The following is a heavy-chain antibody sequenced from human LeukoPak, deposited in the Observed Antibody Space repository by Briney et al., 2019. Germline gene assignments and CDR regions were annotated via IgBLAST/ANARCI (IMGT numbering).Heavy chain of an antibody. CDR2: IYTSGST. D-gene: IGHD3-22*01. Sequence: SETLSLTCIVSGGSISSYYWSWIRQPAGKGLEWIGRIYTSGSTNYNPSLKSRVTMSVDTSKNQFSLKLSSVTAAGTAVYYCTLEGYYYDSSGGYYYMDVWGKGTTVTISS. J-gene: IGHJ6*03. CDR3: TLEGYYYDSSGGYYYMDV. V-gene: IGHV4-4*07. CDR1: GGSISSYY.